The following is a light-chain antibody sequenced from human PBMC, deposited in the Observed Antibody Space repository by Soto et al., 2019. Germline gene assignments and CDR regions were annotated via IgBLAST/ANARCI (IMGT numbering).Light chain of an antibody. CDR3: SSYTSSSTYV. J-gene: IGLJ1*01. CDR2: DVS. V-gene: IGLV2-14*01. CDR1: SSDVGGYNY. Sequence: QSALTQPASVSGSPGQSITISWTGTSSDVGGYNYVSWYQQRPGKAPKLMIYDVSNRPSGVSNRFSGSKSGNTASLTISGLQAEDEADYYCSSYTSSSTYVFGTGTKVTVL.